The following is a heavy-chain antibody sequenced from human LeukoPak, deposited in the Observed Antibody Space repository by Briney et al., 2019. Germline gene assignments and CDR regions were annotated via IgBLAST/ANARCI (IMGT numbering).Heavy chain of an antibody. D-gene: IGHD1-26*01. CDR1: GFTFSSYA. CDR2: ISGSGGST. CDR3: TKEGGVYSTPYYMDV. Sequence: PGGSLRLSCAASGFTFSSYAMSWVRQAPGKGLEWVSAISGSGGSTYYADSVKGRFTISRDNAKNSLYLQMNSLRAEDTAVYYCTKEGGVYSTPYYMDVWGKGTTVTVSS. J-gene: IGHJ6*03. V-gene: IGHV3-23*01.